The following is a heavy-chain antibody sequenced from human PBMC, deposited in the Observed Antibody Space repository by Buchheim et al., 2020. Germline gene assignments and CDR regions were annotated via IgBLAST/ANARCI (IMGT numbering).Heavy chain of an antibody. CDR2: MTGGSDII. CDR1: GFTFSTYA. CDR3: ARDSTGRPLDY. D-gene: IGHD3-10*01. V-gene: IGHV3-48*01. Sequence: EVEMVESGGSLVQPGGSLRLSCVASGFTFSTYAMNWVRQVPGKGLEWLSYMTGGSDIIFYADFVKGRFTTSRDNAKNSLFLQMNSLRADDTAVYYCARDSTGRPLDYWGQGTL. J-gene: IGHJ4*02.